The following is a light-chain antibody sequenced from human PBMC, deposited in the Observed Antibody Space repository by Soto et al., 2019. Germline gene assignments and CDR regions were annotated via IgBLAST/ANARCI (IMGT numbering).Light chain of an antibody. CDR1: QGISSA. CDR2: KAS. J-gene: IGKJ1*01. CDR3: QQYKSFPWT. Sequence: AIQLTQSPSSLSASVGERVTITCRASQGISSALAWYQQKPGKAPKVLIYKASSLVSGVPSRFSGRGSGTEFTLTISSLQADDSATYYCQQYKSFPWTFGQGTKVDIK. V-gene: IGKV1-13*02.